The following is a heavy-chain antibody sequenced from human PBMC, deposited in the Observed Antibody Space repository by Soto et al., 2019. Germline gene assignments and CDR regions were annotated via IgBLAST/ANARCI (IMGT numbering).Heavy chain of an antibody. V-gene: IGHV3-48*01. CDR3: ARGGSLTWFDP. CDR2: LSSSTSTI. D-gene: IGHD3-10*01. CDR1: GFTFSSYS. J-gene: IGHJ5*02. Sequence: EVQLVESGGGLVQPGGSLRLSCAASGFTFSSYSMNWVRQAPGKGLEWVSFLSSSTSTIYYADSVKGRFTISIDNAKNSLYLQMNSLRAEDTAVYYCARGGSLTWFDPWGQGTLVTVSS.